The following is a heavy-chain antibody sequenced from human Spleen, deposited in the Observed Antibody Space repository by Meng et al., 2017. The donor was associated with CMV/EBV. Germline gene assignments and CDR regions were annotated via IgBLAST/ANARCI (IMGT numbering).Heavy chain of an antibody. CDR2: ISSSGGST. J-gene: IGHJ4*02. D-gene: IGHD3-3*01. CDR1: GFTFSSYA. V-gene: IGHV3-64*02. CDR3: ARVDFWSGYYDY. Sequence: GGSLRLSCEASGFTFSSYAMHWVRQAPGKGLEYVSSISSSGGSTYYAGSVKGRFTISRDNSKSTLYLQMGNLRAEDMAVYYCARVDFWSGYYDYWGQGTLVTVSS.